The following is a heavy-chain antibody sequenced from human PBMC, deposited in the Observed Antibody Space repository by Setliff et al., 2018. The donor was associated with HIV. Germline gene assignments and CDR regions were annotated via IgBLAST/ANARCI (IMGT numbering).Heavy chain of an antibody. CDR3: ARLHGDFYFDL. V-gene: IGHV4-61*02. Sequence: LSLTCTVSGGSISSRSYYWSWLRQPAGKGLEWIGRIYSNGNTDYNPSLKSRVTISEDTSKNQFSLKVNSVTAADTAMYFCARLHGDFYFDLWGQGTLVTVSS. D-gene: IGHD4-17*01. CDR1: GGSISSRSYY. J-gene: IGHJ4*02. CDR2: IYSNGNT.